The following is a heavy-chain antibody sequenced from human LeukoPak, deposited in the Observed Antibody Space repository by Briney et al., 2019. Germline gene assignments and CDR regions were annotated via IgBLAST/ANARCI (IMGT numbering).Heavy chain of an antibody. D-gene: IGHD5-18*01. V-gene: IGHV3-13*01. CDR2: VSAGHHA. CDR3: VREARGYHYTYFDY. Sequence: GGSLRLSCTASGFTLGGHDMHWVRQTTGDSLEWVAAVSAGHHAFYAGSVKGRFTVSREDAKNSLYLQMNSPRAGDTAVYYCVREARGYHYTYFDYWGQGSLVTVSS. CDR1: GFTLGGHD. J-gene: IGHJ4*02.